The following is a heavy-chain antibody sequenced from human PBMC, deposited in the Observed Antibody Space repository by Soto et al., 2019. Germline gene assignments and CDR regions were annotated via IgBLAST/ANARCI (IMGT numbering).Heavy chain of an antibody. CDR3: ARFSGSYLRD. V-gene: IGHV4-31*02. J-gene: IGHJ4*02. CDR2: MYYSGST. D-gene: IGHD1-26*01. Sequence: QHPGKGLEWIAYMYYSGSTYYNPSLKSRVSVSVDTSKNQFSLKLSSVTAADTAVYYCARFSGSYLRDWGQGTLVTVSS.